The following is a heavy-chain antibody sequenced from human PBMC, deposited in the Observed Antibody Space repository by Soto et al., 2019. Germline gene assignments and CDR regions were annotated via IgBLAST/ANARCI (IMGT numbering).Heavy chain of an antibody. CDR1: GFTFSSYA. D-gene: IGHD3-9*01. CDR2: ISGSGGST. J-gene: IGHJ4*02. CDR3: AKVNLYYDILTGYYMAPFDY. Sequence: GGSLRLSCAASGFTFSSYAMIRVLQAPGKGLEWVSAISGSGGSTYYADSVKGRFTISRDNSKNTLYLQMNSLRAEDTAVYYCAKVNLYYDILTGYYMAPFDYWGQGTLVTVSS. V-gene: IGHV3-23*01.